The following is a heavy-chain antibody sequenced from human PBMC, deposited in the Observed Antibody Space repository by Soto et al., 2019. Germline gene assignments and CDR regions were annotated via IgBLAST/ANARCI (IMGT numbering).Heavy chain of an antibody. D-gene: IGHD5-18*01. V-gene: IGHV4-30-4*01. Sequence: PSETLSLTCTVSGGSISIGDYYWSCIRQPPGKGLEWIGYIYYSGSTYYNPSLKSRVTISVDTSKNQFSLKLSSVTAADTAVYYCASGGDTAMAPFDYWGQGTLVTVSS. CDR1: GGSISIGDYY. CDR2: IYYSGST. J-gene: IGHJ4*02. CDR3: ASGGDTAMAPFDY.